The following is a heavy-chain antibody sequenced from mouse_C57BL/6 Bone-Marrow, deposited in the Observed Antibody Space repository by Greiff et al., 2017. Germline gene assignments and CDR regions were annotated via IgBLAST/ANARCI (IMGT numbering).Heavy chain of an antibody. Sequence: QVHVKQPGAELVKPGASVKMSCKASGYTFTSYWITWVKQRPGQGLEWIGDIYPGSGSTNYNEKFKSKATLTVDTSSSTAYMQLSSLTSEDSAVYYCARPYYSNYWYFDVWVTGTTVTVSS. D-gene: IGHD2-5*01. J-gene: IGHJ1*03. V-gene: IGHV1-55*01. CDR1: GYTFTSYW. CDR3: ARPYYSNYWYFDV. CDR2: IYPGSGST.